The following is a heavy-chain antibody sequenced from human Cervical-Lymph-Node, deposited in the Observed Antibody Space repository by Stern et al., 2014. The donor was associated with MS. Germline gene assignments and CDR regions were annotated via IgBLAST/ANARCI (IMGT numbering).Heavy chain of an antibody. CDR3: VRAREGYYFDY. V-gene: IGHV2-70*01. Sequence: ESDPALVKPTQTLTLTCTFSGFSLSTTGMCLSWIRQPPGKALEWLALLDWDGDKYYSTALKTRLTISKDTSKNQVVLTMTNMAPLDTATYFCVRAREGYYFDYWGQGIPVTVSS. CDR1: GFSLSTTGMC. CDR2: LDWDGDK. J-gene: IGHJ4*02. D-gene: IGHD2-21*01.